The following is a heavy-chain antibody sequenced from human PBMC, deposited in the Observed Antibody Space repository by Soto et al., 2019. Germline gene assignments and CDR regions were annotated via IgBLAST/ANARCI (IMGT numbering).Heavy chain of an antibody. CDR1: GGTFSSYT. CDR2: IIPILGIA. CDR3: ARDEGPYYGSGRYYNEV. J-gene: IGHJ4*02. D-gene: IGHD3-10*01. V-gene: IGHV1-69*08. Sequence: QVQLVQSGAEVKKPGSSVKVSCKASGGTFSSYTISWVRQAPGHGLEWMGRIIPILGIANYAQKFQGKVTITADKSTSTAYMEMSSLRSEDTAVYCCARDEGPYYGSGRYYNEVWGQGTLVTVSS.